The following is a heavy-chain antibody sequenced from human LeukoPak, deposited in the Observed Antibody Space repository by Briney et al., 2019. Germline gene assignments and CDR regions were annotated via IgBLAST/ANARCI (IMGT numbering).Heavy chain of an antibody. V-gene: IGHV3-21*01. CDR2: ISSSSSYI. Sequence: GGSLRLSCAASGFTFSSYSMNWVRQAPGKGLEWVSSISSSSSYIYYADSVKGRFTISRDNAKNSLYLQMNSLRAEDTAVYYCARDNSPFGMDVWGQGTTVSVSS. CDR3: ARDNSPFGMDV. J-gene: IGHJ6*02. CDR1: GFTFSSYS.